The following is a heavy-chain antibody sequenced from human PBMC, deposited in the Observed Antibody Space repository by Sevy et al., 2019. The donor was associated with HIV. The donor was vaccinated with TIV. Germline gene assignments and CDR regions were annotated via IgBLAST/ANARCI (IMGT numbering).Heavy chain of an antibody. D-gene: IGHD2-15*01. J-gene: IGHJ5*02. CDR2: ISPHNGDT. CDR1: GYTFNTYR. CDR3: ARAHCSGGRCYSLAS. V-gene: IGHV1-18*01. Sequence: ASVKVSCKVSGYTFNTYRIHWVRQAPGQGLEWMGWISPHNGDTNYAQRLQGRVTMLTDTSSSTAYMELKSLRSDDTAVYYCARAHCSGGRCYSLASWGQGTLVTVSS.